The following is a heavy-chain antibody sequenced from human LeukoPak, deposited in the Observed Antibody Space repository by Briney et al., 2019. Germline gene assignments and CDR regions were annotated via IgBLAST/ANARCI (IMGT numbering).Heavy chain of an antibody. D-gene: IGHD3-10*01. J-gene: IGHJ6*03. CDR1: GYTFTGYY. CDR2: INPDSGGT. V-gene: IGHV1-2*02. Sequence: ASVKVSCKASGYTFTGYYMHWVRQAPGQGLEWMGWINPDSGGTNYAQKFQGRVTMTRNTSISTAYMELSSLRSEDTAVYYCARAYYYGSGSYRPPPRRGYYYYMDVWGKGTTVTISS. CDR3: ARAYYYGSGSYRPPPRRGYYYYMDV.